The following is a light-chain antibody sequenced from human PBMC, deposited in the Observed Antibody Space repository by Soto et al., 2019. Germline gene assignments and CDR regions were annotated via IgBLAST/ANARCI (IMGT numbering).Light chain of an antibody. J-gene: IGLJ1*01. V-gene: IGLV2-14*01. Sequence: QSALTQSASVSGSPGQSITISCTGTSSDIGAYNYVSWYQQHPGKAPKLMIYEVSNRPSGVSNRFSGSKSGNTASLTISGLQDEDEADYYCSSYTGSSTPYVFGTGTKLIVL. CDR2: EVS. CDR1: SSDIGAYNY. CDR3: SSYTGSSTPYV.